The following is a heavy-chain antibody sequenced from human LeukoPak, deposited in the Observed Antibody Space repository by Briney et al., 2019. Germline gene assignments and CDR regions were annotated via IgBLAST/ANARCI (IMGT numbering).Heavy chain of an antibody. V-gene: IGHV1-2*06. CDR3: ARDVYYYDSTGAFDM. CDR2: ISPNSGGT. D-gene: IGHD3-22*01. J-gene: IGHJ3*02. Sequence: SVKVSCKASGYTFTGYYMHWVRQAPGQGLEWMGRISPNSGGTNYAQKFQGRVTMTRDTSISTVYMELSGVRTDDTAVYYCARDVYYYDSTGAFDMWGQGTMVTVSS. CDR1: GYTFTGYY.